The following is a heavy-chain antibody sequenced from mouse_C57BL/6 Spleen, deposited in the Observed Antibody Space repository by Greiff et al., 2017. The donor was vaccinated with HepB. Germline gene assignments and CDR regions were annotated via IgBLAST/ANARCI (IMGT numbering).Heavy chain of an antibody. J-gene: IGHJ2*01. CDR1: GYTFTSYW. CDR2: IDPSDSYT. Sequence: QVQLQQPGAELVMPGASVKLSCKASGYTFTSYWMHWVKQRPGQGLEWIGEIDPSDSYTNYNQKFKGKSTLTVDKSSSTAYMQLSSLTSDDSSVYYCARGSDYGSPGYWGQGTTLTVSS. D-gene: IGHD1-1*01. V-gene: IGHV1-69*01. CDR3: ARGSDYGSPGY.